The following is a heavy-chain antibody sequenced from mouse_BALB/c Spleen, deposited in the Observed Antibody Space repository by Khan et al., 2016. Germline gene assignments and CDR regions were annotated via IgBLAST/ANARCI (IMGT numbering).Heavy chain of an antibody. J-gene: IGHJ1*01. V-gene: IGHV3-6*02. Sequence: EVQLQESGPGLVKPSQSLSLTCSVTGYSITSGYYWNWIRQFPGNKLEWVGYISYDGTNNYNPSLKNRISITRDTSKNQFFLKLNSVTTEDTATYYCARGGDWYFEVWGAGTTVTVSS. D-gene: IGHD1-1*02. CDR3: ARGGDWYFEV. CDR2: ISYDGTN. CDR1: GYSITSGYY.